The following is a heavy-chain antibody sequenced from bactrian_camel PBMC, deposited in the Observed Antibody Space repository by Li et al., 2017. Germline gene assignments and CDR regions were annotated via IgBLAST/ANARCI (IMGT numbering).Heavy chain of an antibody. D-gene: IGHD6*01. J-gene: IGHJ6*01. CDR1: GLDYRRYS. Sequence: HVQLVESGGGSVRAGGSLRLSCSGSGLDYRRYSLGWFRQTPGNEREGVAGITDVGRTSYAESVKGRFTISKDIATNTLSLQMNSLKPEDTAMYYCAADEHTASWACTLLVVAGWGDFGSWGQGTQVTVS. CDR3: AADEHTASWACTLLVVAGWGDFGS. V-gene: IGHV3S53*01. CDR2: ITDVGRT.